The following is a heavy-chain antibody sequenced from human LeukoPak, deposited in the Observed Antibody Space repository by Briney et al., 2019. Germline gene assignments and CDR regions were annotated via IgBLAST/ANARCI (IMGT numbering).Heavy chain of an antibody. CDR3: ARDRGAAAGDY. CDR2: IGSGGSPI. J-gene: IGHJ4*02. D-gene: IGHD6-13*01. Sequence: GGSLRLSCAASGFTFSNYPMNWVRQAPGKGLEWVSYIGSGGSPIYYADSVRGRFSISRDNAKNSLYLQMSSLRAEDTAVYYCARDRGAAAGDYWGQGTLVTVSS. V-gene: IGHV3-48*03. CDR1: GFTFSNYP.